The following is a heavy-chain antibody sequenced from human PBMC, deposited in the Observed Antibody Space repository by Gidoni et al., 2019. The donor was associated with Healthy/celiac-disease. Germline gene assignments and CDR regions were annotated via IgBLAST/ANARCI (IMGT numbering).Heavy chain of an antibody. Sequence: QVQLVQSGAEVKKPGASVKVSCKASGYTFTGSYMHWVRQAPGQGLEWMGRINPNRGGTNYAQKFQGRVTMTRDTSISTAYMELSRRRSDDTAVYYCARAPHCSGGSCYSDWFDPWGQGTLVTVSS. D-gene: IGHD2-15*01. CDR1: GYTFTGSY. CDR3: ARAPHCSGGSCYSDWFDP. CDR2: INPNRGGT. J-gene: IGHJ5*02. V-gene: IGHV1-2*06.